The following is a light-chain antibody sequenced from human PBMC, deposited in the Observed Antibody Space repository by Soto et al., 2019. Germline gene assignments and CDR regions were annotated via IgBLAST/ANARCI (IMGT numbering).Light chain of an antibody. CDR3: SSYAGSNGVV. V-gene: IGLV2-8*01. J-gene: IGLJ2*01. CDR2: DVN. CDR1: SSDVGGYNY. Sequence: QSALTQPPSASGSPGQSVTISCTGTSSDVGGYNYVSWYQQHPGKAPKLMIYDVNKRPPGVPDRFSGSKSVNTASLTVSGLQAEDEADYYCSSYAGSNGVVFGGGTKLTVL.